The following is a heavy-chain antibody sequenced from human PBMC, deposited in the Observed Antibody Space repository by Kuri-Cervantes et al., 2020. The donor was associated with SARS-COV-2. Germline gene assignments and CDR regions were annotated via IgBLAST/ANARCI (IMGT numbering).Heavy chain of an antibody. CDR3: ARDNILFSGSGFDY. Sequence: SETLSLTCTVSGGSISSYYWSWIRQPPGKGLEWIVYFYYSGITNYNPSLKNRVTMSVDTSKNQLSLNLSSVTAADTAVYYCARDNILFSGSGFDYWGQGTLVTVSS. V-gene: IGHV4-59*01. CDR2: FYYSGIT. CDR1: GGSISSYY. D-gene: IGHD1-26*01. J-gene: IGHJ4*02.